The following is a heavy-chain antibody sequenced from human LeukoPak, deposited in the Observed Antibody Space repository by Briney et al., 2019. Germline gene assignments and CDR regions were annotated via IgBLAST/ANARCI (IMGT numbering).Heavy chain of an antibody. V-gene: IGHV4-38-2*02. CDR1: GYSISSGYY. CDR3: ARDITYYDSSGYYPWYFDL. Sequence: SETLPLTCTVSGYSISSGYYWGWIRQPPGKGLEWIGSIYHSGSTYYNPSLKSRVTISVDTSKNQFSLKLSSVTAADTAVYYCARDITYYDSSGYYPWYFDLWGRGTLVTVSS. CDR2: IYHSGST. J-gene: IGHJ2*01. D-gene: IGHD3-22*01.